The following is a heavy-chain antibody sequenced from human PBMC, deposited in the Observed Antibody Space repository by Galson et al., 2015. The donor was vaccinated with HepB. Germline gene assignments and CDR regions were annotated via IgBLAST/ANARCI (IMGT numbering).Heavy chain of an antibody. V-gene: IGHV1-58*02. CDR1: GFTFTSSA. CDR3: AAGGANYYYYMDV. J-gene: IGHJ6*03. CDR2: IVVGSGNT. Sequence: SVKVSCKASGFTFTSSAMQWVRQARGQRLEWIGWIVVGSGNTNYAQKFQERVTITRDMSTSTAYMELSSLRSEDTAVYYCAAGGANYYYYMDVWGKGTTVTVPS. D-gene: IGHD1-26*01.